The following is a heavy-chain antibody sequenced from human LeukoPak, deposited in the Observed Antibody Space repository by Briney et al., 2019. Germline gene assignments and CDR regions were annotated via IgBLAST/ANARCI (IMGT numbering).Heavy chain of an antibody. CDR3: AREGAWYVSGSYSGYFYGMDV. Sequence: PGGSLRLSCAASGFTFSSYWMSWVRQAPGKGLEWVANIKQDGSEKYYVDSVKGRFTISRDNAKNSLYLQMNSLRAEDTAVYYCAREGAWYVSGSYSGYFYGMDVWGQGTTVTVSS. D-gene: IGHD3-10*01. CDR2: IKQDGSEK. V-gene: IGHV3-7*01. CDR1: GFTFSSYW. J-gene: IGHJ6*02.